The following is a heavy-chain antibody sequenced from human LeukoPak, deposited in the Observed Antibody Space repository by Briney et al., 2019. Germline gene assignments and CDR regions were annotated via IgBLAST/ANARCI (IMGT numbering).Heavy chain of an antibody. CDR2: IYYSGST. V-gene: IGHV4-59*01. CDR3: ARDGRGQIDY. CDR1: GGYISSYY. D-gene: IGHD3/OR15-3a*01. Sequence: SETLSLTCTVSGGYISSYYWSWIRQPPGKGLEWIGYIYYSGSTNYNPSLKSRVTISVDTSKNQFSLKLSSVTAADTAVYYCARDGRGQIDYWGQGTLVTVSS. J-gene: IGHJ4*02.